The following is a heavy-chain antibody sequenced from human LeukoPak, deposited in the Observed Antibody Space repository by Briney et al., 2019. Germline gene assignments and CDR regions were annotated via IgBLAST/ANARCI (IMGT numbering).Heavy chain of an antibody. J-gene: IGHJ4*02. Sequence: GGSLRLSCAASGFTFSSYSMNWVRQAPGKGLEWVSSISSSSYIYYADSVKGRFTISRDNAKNSLYLQMNSLRAEDTAVYYCARDRGLRRRGYNLVYSWGQGTLVTVSS. CDR2: ISSSSYI. CDR3: ARDRGLRRRGYNLVYS. V-gene: IGHV3-21*01. CDR1: GFTFSSYS. D-gene: IGHD5-18*01.